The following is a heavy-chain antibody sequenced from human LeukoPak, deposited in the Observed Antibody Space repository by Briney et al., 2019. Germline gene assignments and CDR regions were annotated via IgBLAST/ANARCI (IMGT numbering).Heavy chain of an antibody. CDR3: AKALPPARYKYYFDS. D-gene: IGHD3-16*02. J-gene: IGHJ4*02. Sequence: GGSLRLSCETSGFTFIKYAMIWVRQAPGKGLEWVSDISGSGRTTYYAVSVKGRFIISGDNSNNTVYLQMNSLRAEDTAVYFCAKALPPARYKYYFDSWGQGTLVTVSS. V-gene: IGHV3-23*01. CDR2: ISGSGRTT. CDR1: GFTFIKYA.